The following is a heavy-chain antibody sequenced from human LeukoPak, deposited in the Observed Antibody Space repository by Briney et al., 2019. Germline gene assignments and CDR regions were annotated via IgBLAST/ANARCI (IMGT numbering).Heavy chain of an antibody. CDR1: GYTFTSYG. Sequence: ASVKVSCKASGYTFTSYGISWVRQAPGQGLEWMGWISGYNGNINYAQKLQGRVTMTTDTSTSTAYMELRSLRSGDTAVYYCARADIRAIASSGWYGFDYWGQGTLVTVSS. CDR2: ISGYNGNI. D-gene: IGHD6-19*01. J-gene: IGHJ4*02. CDR3: ARADIRAIASSGWYGFDY. V-gene: IGHV1-18*01.